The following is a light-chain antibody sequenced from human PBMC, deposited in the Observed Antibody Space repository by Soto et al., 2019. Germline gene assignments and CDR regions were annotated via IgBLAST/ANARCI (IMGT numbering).Light chain of an antibody. CDR3: QSYDRSPSGYF. Sequence: QSVLTQPPSVSEAPGQRVTISCTGSSSNIGAGYEAHWYQQVPGTAPKLLIYENNNRPSGVPDRFSGSKSGTSASLAITGLQAEDEAEYYCQSYDRSPSGYFFGTGTKLTVL. J-gene: IGLJ1*01. V-gene: IGLV1-40*01. CDR1: SSNIGAGYE. CDR2: ENN.